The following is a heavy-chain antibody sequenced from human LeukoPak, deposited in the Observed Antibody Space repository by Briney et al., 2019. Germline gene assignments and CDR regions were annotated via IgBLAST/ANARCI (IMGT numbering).Heavy chain of an antibody. J-gene: IGHJ2*01. D-gene: IGHD4-23*01. Sequence: GGSLRLSCAASGFTFSDSAMHWVRQASGKGVGGVGRIRNKPNNYVTAYAESVKGRFTISRDDSKNTAFLQMNSLETEDTAVYYCTRRPFGGNSSPYCYFDLWGRGTLVTVSS. CDR2: IRNKPNNYVT. CDR1: GFTFSDSA. CDR3: TRRPFGGNSSPYCYFDL. V-gene: IGHV3-73*01.